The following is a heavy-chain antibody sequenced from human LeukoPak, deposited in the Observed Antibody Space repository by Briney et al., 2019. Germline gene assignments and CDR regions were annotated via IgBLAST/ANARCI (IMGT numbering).Heavy chain of an antibody. D-gene: IGHD1-26*01. CDR3: ASMGAPRSFDI. CDR1: GGTVSSYW. CDR2: ISGDGSTT. V-gene: IGHV3-74*01. J-gene: IGHJ3*02. Sequence: SCKASGGTVSSYWMHWVRQVPGKGLVWVSRISGDGSTTTDADSVKDRFTISRDNAKNTLYLQMNSLRAEDTAVYYCASMGAPRSFDIWGQGTMVTVSS.